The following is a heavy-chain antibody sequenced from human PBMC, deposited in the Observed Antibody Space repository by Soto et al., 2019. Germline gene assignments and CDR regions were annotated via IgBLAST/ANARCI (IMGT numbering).Heavy chain of an antibody. CDR1: GGSISSYY. CDR3: ARGYFDWLLYGRTYNWFDP. V-gene: IGHV4-59*12. CDR2: IYYSGST. J-gene: IGHJ5*02. Sequence: SETLSLTCTVSGGSISSYYWSWIRQPPGKGLEWIGYIYYSGSTNYNPSLKSRVTISVDTSKNQFSLKLSSVTAADTAVYYCARGYFDWLLYGRTYNWFDPWGQGTLVTVSS. D-gene: IGHD3-9*01.